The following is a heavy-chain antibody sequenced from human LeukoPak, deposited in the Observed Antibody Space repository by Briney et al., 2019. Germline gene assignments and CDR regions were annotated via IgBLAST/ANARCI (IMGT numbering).Heavy chain of an antibody. J-gene: IGHJ4*02. D-gene: IGHD3-10*01. Sequence: PSQTLSLTCTVSGGSISSGSYYWSWIRQPAGKGLEWIGRIYTSGSTNYNPSLKSRVTISVDTSKNQFSLKLSSVTAADTAVYYCAPLGGVRGDYWGQGTLVTVSS. CDR3: APLGGVRGDY. CDR2: IYTSGST. V-gene: IGHV4-61*02. CDR1: GGSISSGSYY.